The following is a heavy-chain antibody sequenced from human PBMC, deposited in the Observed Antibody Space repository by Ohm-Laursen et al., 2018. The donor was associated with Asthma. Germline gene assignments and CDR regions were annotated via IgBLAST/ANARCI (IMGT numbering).Heavy chain of an antibody. J-gene: IGHJ4*02. Sequence: SLRLSCTASGFTFNTYSMNWVRQAPGKGLEWVSSISSSSSYIYYADSVKGRFTISRDNSKNTLYLQMNSLRAEDTAVYYCATLGDSSITQWGQGTLVTVSS. CDR1: GFTFNTYS. CDR2: ISSSSSYI. V-gene: IGHV3-21*01. D-gene: IGHD3-16*01. CDR3: ATLGDSSITQ.